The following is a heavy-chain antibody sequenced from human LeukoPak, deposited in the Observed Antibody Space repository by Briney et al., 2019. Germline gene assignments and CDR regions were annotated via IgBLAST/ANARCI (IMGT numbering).Heavy chain of an antibody. V-gene: IGHV1-18*01. J-gene: IGHJ6*02. CDR1: GYTFTSYG. CDR3: ARDARAPYQYYGMDV. CDR2: ISAYNGNT. Sequence: ASVKVSCKASGYTFTSYGISWVRQAPGQGLEWMGWISAYNGNTNYAQKLQGRVTMTTDTSTSTAYMELRSLRSDDTAVYYCARDARAPYQYYGMDVWGQGTTVTVSS.